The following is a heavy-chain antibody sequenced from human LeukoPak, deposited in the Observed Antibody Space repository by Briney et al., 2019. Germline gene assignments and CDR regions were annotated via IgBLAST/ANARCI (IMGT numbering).Heavy chain of an antibody. CDR1: GGTFSSYA. Sequence: ASVKVSCKASGGTFSSYAISWVRQAPGQGLEWMGGIIPIFGTANYAQKFQGRVTITADKSTSTAYMELSSLRSEDTAVYYCARARGYSSSSGGTFGYWGQGTLVTVSS. CDR3: ARARGYSSSSGGTFGY. J-gene: IGHJ4*02. V-gene: IGHV1-69*06. D-gene: IGHD6-6*01. CDR2: IIPIFGTA.